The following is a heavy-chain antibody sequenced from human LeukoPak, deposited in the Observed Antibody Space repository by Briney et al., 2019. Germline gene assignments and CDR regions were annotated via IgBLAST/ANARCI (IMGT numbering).Heavy chain of an antibody. CDR1: GFSFDEYA. CDR3: ARDGFGGNPVGYYYYYMDV. V-gene: IGHV3-9*01. Sequence: GGSLRLSCAASGFSFDEYAMHWVRQVPGKGLEWVSGISYSSETIGYVDSVKGRFTISRDNAKKSLYLQMNSLRAEDTAVYYCARDGFGGNPVGYYYYYMDVWGKGTTVTVSS. J-gene: IGHJ6*03. D-gene: IGHD4-23*01. CDR2: ISYSSETI.